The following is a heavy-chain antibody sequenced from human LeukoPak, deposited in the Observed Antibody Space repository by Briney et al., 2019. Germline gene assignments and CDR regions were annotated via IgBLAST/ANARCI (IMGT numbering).Heavy chain of an antibody. CDR2: IYHSGST. V-gene: IGHV4-30-2*01. J-gene: IGHJ4*02. D-gene: IGHD5-18*01. Sequence: PSETLSLTCAVSGGSISSGGYSWSWIRQPPGKGLEWIGYIYHSGSTYYNPSLKSRVTISVDTSKNQFSLKLSSVTAADTAVYYCARGTSGYSSWSFDYWGQGTLVTVSS. CDR1: GGSISSGGYS. CDR3: ARGTSGYSSWSFDY.